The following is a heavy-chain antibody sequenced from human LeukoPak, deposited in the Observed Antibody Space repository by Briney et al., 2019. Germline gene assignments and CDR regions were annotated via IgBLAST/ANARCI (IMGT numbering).Heavy chain of an antibody. CDR2: ISSSSSYI. J-gene: IGHJ3*02. CDR1: GFTFTNYG. D-gene: IGHD2-15*01. CDR3: AALDIVVVVAALGDAFDI. Sequence: GGSLRLSCAASGFTFTNYGMHWVRQAPGKGLEWVSSISSSSSYIYYADSVKGRFTISRDNAKNSLYLQMNSLRAEDTAVYYCAALDIVVVVAALGDAFDIWGQGTMVTVSS. V-gene: IGHV3-21*01.